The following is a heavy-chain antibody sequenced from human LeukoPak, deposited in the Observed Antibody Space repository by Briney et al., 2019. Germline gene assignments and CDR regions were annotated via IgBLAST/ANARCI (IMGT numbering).Heavy chain of an antibody. CDR2: INSDGSST. V-gene: IGHV3-74*01. CDR1: GFTFSGCW. J-gene: IGHJ4*02. Sequence: GGSLRLSCVASGFTFSGCWMHWVRQVPGRGLVWVSRINSDGSSTSYADSVKGRFTISRDNAKNTLYLQMNSLRAEDTAVYYCARASSYGYFYWGQGTLVTVSS. D-gene: IGHD5-18*01. CDR3: ARASSYGYFY.